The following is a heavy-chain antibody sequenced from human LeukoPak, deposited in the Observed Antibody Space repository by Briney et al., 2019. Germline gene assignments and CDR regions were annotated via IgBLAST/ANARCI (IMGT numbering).Heavy chain of an antibody. V-gene: IGHV5-51*01. CDR3: ATRARYGSGSYYNAPEYYYYMDV. Sequence: GESLKISCKGSGYSFTSYWIGWVRQMPGNGLEWMGIIYPGDSDTRYSPSFQGQVTISADKSISTAYLQWSSLKASDTAMYYCATRARYGSGSYYNAPEYYYYMDVWGKGTTVTVSS. CDR2: IYPGDSDT. D-gene: IGHD3-10*01. CDR1: GYSFTSYW. J-gene: IGHJ6*03.